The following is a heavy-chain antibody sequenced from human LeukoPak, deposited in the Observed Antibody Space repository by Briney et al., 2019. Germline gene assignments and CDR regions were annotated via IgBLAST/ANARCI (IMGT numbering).Heavy chain of an antibody. V-gene: IGHV3-21*06. CDR1: GFSFSTYT. Sequence: GGSLRLSCAACGFSFSTYTMNWARQAPGKGLEWVASINSGGTTTHYAFSVKGRFTISRDNAQNVLYLQMNGLRGDDAAVYYCLRGDSRDFWGQGTLVTVSS. D-gene: IGHD3-22*01. J-gene: IGHJ4*02. CDR3: LRGDSRDF. CDR2: INSGGTTT.